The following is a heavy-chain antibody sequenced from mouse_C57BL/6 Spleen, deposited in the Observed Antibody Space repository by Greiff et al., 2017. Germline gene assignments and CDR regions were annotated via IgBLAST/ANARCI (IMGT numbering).Heavy chain of an antibody. D-gene: IGHD1-1*01. CDR2: IYPGSGST. CDR1: GYTFTSYW. V-gene: IGHV1-55*01. Sequence: VQLQQPGAELVKPGASVKMSCKASGYTFTSYWITWVKQRPGQGLEWIGDIYPGSGSTNYNEKFKSKATLTVDTSSSTAYMQLSSLTSEDSAIYYCARGYYGSTVAYWGQGTLVTVSA. CDR3: ARGYYGSTVAY. J-gene: IGHJ3*01.